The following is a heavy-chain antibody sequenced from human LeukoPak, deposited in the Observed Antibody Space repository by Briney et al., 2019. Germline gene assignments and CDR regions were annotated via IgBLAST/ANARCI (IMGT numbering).Heavy chain of an antibody. CDR3: ARLPGAGDI. J-gene: IGHJ3*02. CDR2: ISGSGGST. V-gene: IGHV3-21*01. Sequence: GGSLRLSCAASGFTFSSYGMHWVRQAPGKGLEWVSAISGSGGSTYYADSVKGRFTISRDNAKNSLYLQMNSLRAEDTAVYYCARLPGAGDIWGQGTMVTVSS. CDR1: GFTFSSYG. D-gene: IGHD2-2*01.